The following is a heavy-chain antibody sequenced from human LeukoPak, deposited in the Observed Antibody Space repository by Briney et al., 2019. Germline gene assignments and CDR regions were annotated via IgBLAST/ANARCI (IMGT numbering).Heavy chain of an antibody. CDR1: GGSASSGSYY. J-gene: IGHJ5*02. D-gene: IGHD3-22*01. CDR2: IYYSGST. V-gene: IGHV4-61*01. Sequence: PSETLSLTCTVSGGSASSGSYYWSWIRQPPGKGLEWIGYIYYSGSTNYNPSLKSRVTISVDTSKNQFSLKLSSVTAADTAVYYCASPRSYYDSSGYYISWGQGTLVTVSS. CDR3: ASPRSYYDSSGYYIS.